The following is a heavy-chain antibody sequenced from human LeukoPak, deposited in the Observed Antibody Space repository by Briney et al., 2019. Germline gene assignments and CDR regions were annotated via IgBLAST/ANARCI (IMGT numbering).Heavy chain of an antibody. CDR1: GFTFSSYA. J-gene: IGHJ4*02. Sequence: GGSLRLSCAASGFTFSSYAMSWFRQAPGKGLEWVSAISGSGGSTYYADSVKGRFTISRDNSKNTLYLQMNSLRAEDTAVYYCAKDISWQQLIRGTYFDYWGQGTLVTVSS. CDR2: ISGSGGST. D-gene: IGHD6-13*01. V-gene: IGHV3-23*01. CDR3: AKDISWQQLIRGTYFDY.